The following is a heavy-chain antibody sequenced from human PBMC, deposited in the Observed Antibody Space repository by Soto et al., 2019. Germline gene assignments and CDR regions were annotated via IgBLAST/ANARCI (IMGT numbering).Heavy chain of an antibody. J-gene: IGHJ6*02. V-gene: IGHV3-33*01. CDR2: IWYDGSNK. CDR1: GFTFSSYG. D-gene: IGHD6-19*01. Sequence: PGGSLRLSCAASGFTFSSYGMHWVRQAPGKGLEWVAVIWYDGSNKYYADSVKGRFTISRDNSKNTLYPQMNSLRAEDTAVYYCARDRIAVAGTKSYYYYGMDVWGQGTTVTVSS. CDR3: ARDRIAVAGTKSYYYYGMDV.